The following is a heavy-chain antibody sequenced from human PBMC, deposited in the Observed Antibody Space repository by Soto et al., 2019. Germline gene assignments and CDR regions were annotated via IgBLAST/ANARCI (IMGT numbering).Heavy chain of an antibody. V-gene: IGHV4-61*08. CDR3: ARGTEWILLNGCFET. CDR1: GGNIGSVGYL. CDR2: IYYSGST. Sequence: PLLINSHTRSVFGGNIGSVGYLRSSNKKTPGKGLEWIGYIYYSGSTNYNPSLKSRVTISVDTSKNQFSLKLSSVTAADTAVYYCARGTEWILLNGCFETCGQGPLVSLSS. D-gene: IGHD3-22*01. J-gene: IGHJ5*02.